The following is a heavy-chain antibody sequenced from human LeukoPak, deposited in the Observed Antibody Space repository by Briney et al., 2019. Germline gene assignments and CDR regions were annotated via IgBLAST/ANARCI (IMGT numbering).Heavy chain of an antibody. V-gene: IGHV4-39*01. D-gene: IGHD3-3*01. J-gene: IGHJ2*01. CDR1: GGSISSSSYY. Sequence: SETLSLTCTVSGGSISSSSYYWGWIRQPPGKGLEWIGSIYYSGSTYYNPSLKSRVTISVDTSKNQFSLKLSSVTAADTAVYYCARHVLSGYLNYWYFDLWGRGTLVTVST. CDR2: IYYSGST. CDR3: ARHVLSGYLNYWYFDL.